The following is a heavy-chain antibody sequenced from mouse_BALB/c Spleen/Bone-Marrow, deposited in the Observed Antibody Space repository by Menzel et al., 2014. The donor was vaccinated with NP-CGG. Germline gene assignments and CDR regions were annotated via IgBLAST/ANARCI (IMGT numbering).Heavy chain of an antibody. V-gene: IGHV1-54*01. CDR3: ARGYYVYWYFDV. CDR2: INPGSGDT. Sequence: VKLVESGAELVRPGTSVKVSCKASGYAFTNYLIEWVKQRPGQGLEWIGVINPGSGDTNYNEKFKGKATLTADKSSNTAYMQFSSLTSDDSAVYFCARGYYVYWYFDVWGAGTTVTVSS. CDR1: GYAFTNYL. D-gene: IGHD1-1*01. J-gene: IGHJ1*01.